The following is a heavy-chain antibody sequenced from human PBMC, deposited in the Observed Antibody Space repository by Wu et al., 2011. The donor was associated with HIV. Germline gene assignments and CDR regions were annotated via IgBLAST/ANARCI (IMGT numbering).Heavy chain of an antibody. V-gene: IGHV1-69*01. Sequence: QVQLVQSGAEVKKPGSSVKVSCKASGGNFRSHAIKWVRQAPRQGLEWMGGIIHAQRFQGRLTITTDESTSTAFMELSSLRSEDTAVYYCARVGQYYYGSGSYEDWGQGTLGHRLL. D-gene: IGHD3-10*01. CDR2: II. CDR3: ARVGQYYYGSGSYED. J-gene: IGHJ4*02. CDR1: GGNFRSHA.